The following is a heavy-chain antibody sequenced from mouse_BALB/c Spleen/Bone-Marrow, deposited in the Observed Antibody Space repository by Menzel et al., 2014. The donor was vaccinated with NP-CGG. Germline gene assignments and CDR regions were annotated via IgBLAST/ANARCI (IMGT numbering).Heavy chain of an antibody. J-gene: IGHJ3*01. CDR3: AGVITTVEGFAY. CDR1: GFDFSRYW. Sequence: VQLQQSGGGLVQPGGSLKLSCAASGFDFSRYWMSWVRQAPGNRLEWIGEINPDTTTINFTPSLKDKFIISRDNAKKTLYPQMSKVRSEDTALYYCAGVITTVEGFAYWGQGTLVTVSA. D-gene: IGHD1-1*01. CDR2: INPDTTTI. V-gene: IGHV4-1*02.